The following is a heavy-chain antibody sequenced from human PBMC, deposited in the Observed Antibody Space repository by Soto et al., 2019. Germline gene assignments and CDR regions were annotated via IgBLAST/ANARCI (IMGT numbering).Heavy chain of an antibody. CDR3: ARRRRYCSSTSCYTHFDY. CDR1: GGSISTGTYY. CDR2: INHSGST. D-gene: IGHD2-2*02. J-gene: IGHJ4*02. V-gene: IGHV4-39*07. Sequence: SETLSLTCTVSGGSISTGTYYWGWIRQPPGKGLEWIGEINHSGSTNYNPSLKSRVTISVDTSKNQFSLKLSSVTAADTAVYYCARRRRYCSSTSCYTHFDYWGQGTLVTVSS.